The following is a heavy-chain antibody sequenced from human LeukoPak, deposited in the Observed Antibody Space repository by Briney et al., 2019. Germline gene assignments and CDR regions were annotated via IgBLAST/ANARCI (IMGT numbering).Heavy chain of an antibody. CDR3: ARGVVVTLGYYYYYGTDV. V-gene: IGHV4-34*01. CDR2: INHSGST. Sequence: SETLSLTCAVYGGSFSGYYWSWIRQPPGKGLEWIGEINHSGSTNYNPSLKSRVTISVDTSKNQFSLKLSSVTAADTAVYYCARGVVVTLGYYYYYGTDVWGKGTTVTVSS. J-gene: IGHJ6*04. D-gene: IGHD2-21*02. CDR1: GGSFSGYY.